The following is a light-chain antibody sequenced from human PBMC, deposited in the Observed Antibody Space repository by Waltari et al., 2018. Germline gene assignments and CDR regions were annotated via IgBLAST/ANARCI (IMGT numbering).Light chain of an antibody. CDR2: QDH. CDR1: KLVEKH. J-gene: IGLJ2*01. Sequence: FELTQPPSVSVSPGQTATITCSAYKLVEKHVCGYQQQPGQSPVLVIYQDHMRPSGIPERFSGSNSGNTATLTIGETQAMDEADYFCQAWDSSTAHVVFGGGTKLTVL. V-gene: IGLV3-1*01. CDR3: QAWDSSTAHVV.